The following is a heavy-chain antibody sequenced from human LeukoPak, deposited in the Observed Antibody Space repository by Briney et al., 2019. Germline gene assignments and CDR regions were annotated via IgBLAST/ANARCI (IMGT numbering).Heavy chain of an antibody. CDR1: GFTYSNHA. Sequence: GASLRLSCAASGFTYSNHAVSWVRHAPGKGLEWVSAISSNGGAIHYADSVKGRFTTYRDNSQSTVYLQMNSLRADDTAIYYRAKDHVPSYWGQGTLVTVSS. D-gene: IGHD3-10*01. CDR2: ISSNGGAI. CDR3: AKDHVPSY. J-gene: IGHJ4*02. V-gene: IGHV3-23*01.